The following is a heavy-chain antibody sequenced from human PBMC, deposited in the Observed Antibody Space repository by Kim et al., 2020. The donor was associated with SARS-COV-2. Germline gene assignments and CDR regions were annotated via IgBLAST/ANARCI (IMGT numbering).Heavy chain of an antibody. CDR2: IYYSGST. CDR1: GGSISSGDYY. Sequence: SETLSLTCTVSGGSISSGDYYWSWIRQPPGKGLEWIGYIYYSGSTYYNPSLKSRVTISVDTSKNQFSLKLSSVTAADTAVYYCARGQRGLGAKTGFDPWGQGTLVTVSS. V-gene: IGHV4-30-4*01. CDR3: ARGQRGLGAKTGFDP. J-gene: IGHJ5*02. D-gene: IGHD1-26*01.